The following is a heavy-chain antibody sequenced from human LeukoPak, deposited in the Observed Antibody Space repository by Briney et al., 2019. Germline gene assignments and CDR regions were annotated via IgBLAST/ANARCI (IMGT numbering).Heavy chain of an antibody. V-gene: IGHV1-46*01. Sequence: GASVKVSCKASGYTFTSYYMHWVRRAPGQGLEWMGIINPSGGSTSYAQKFQGRVTMTRDTSTSTVYMELSSLRSEDTAVYYCARDGSYYDSSGYYDQGFDYWGQGTLVTVSS. CDR2: INPSGGST. D-gene: IGHD3-22*01. CDR3: ARDGSYYDSSGYYDQGFDY. CDR1: GYTFTSYY. J-gene: IGHJ4*02.